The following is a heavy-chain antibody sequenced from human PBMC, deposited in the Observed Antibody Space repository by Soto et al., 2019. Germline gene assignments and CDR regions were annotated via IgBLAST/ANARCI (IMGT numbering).Heavy chain of an antibody. D-gene: IGHD5-12*01. CDR1: GSTFSSYS. CDR3: AREYSGYDSHYYYGMDV. J-gene: IGHJ6*02. CDR2: ISSSSSYI. Sequence: GGSLRLSCAASGSTFSSYSMNWVRQAPGKGLEWVSSISSSSSYIYYADSVKGRFTISRDNAKNSLYLQMNSLRAEDTAVYYCAREYSGYDSHYYYGMDVWGQGTTVTVSS. V-gene: IGHV3-21*01.